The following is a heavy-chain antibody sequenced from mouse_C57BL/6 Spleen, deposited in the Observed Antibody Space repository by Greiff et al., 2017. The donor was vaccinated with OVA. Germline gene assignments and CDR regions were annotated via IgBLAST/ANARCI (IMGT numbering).Heavy chain of an antibody. J-gene: IGHJ1*03. D-gene: IGHD1-1*01. CDR1: GYTFTSYW. CDR3: AREVTTVADWYFDV. CDR2: INPSNGGT. V-gene: IGHV1-53*01. Sequence: QVQLQQPGTELVKPGASVKLSCKASGYTFTSYWMHWVKQRPGQGLEWIGNINPSNGGTNYNEKFKSKATLTVDKSSSTAYMQLSSLTSEDSAVYYGAREVTTVADWYFDVWGTGTTVTVSS.